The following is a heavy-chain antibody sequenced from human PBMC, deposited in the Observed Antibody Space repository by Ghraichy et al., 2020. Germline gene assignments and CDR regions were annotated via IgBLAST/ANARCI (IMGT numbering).Heavy chain of an antibody. CDR3: AKGLRPEYYFDY. CDR2: ISGNGGST. J-gene: IGHJ4*02. V-gene: IGHV3-23*01. Sequence: LTCAASGFTFSSYAMSWVRQAPGKGLEWVSGISGNGGSTYYADSVKGRFTISRDNSKNTLYLQMNSLRAEDTAVYYCAKGLRPEYYFDYWGQGTLVTVSS. D-gene: IGHD1-14*01. CDR1: GFTFSSYA.